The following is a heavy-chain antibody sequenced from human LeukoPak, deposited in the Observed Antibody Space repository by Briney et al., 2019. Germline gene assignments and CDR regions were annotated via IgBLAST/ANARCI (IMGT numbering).Heavy chain of an antibody. CDR2: IDWDDDK. D-gene: IGHD2-15*01. Sequence: SGPALVKPTQTLTLTCTFSGFSLSTRGMCVSWILQPPGKALEWLTRIDWDDDKYYSTSLKTRLTISKDTSKNQVVLTMTNMDPVDTATHYCARIADCSGGSCYIDYWGQGTLVTVSS. J-gene: IGHJ4*02. CDR1: GFSLSTRGMC. V-gene: IGHV2-70*11. CDR3: ARIADCSGGSCYIDY.